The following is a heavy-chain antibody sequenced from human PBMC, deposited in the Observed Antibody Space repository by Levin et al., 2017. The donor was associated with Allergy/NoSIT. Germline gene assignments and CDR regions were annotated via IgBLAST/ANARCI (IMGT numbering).Heavy chain of an antibody. CDR1: GGTFSSYA. V-gene: IGHV1-69*01. D-gene: IGHD4-17*01. Sequence: PGESLKISCKASGGTFSSYAISWVRQAPGQGLEWMGGIIPIFGTANYAQKFQGRVTITADESTSTAYMELSSLRSEDTAVYYCARVGRTTVQTPSYGMDVWGQGTTVTVSS. J-gene: IGHJ6*02. CDR2: IIPIFGTA. CDR3: ARVGRTTVQTPSYGMDV.